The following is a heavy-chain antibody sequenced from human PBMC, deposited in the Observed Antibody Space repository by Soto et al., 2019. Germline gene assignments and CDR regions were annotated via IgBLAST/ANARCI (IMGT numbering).Heavy chain of an antibody. CDR2: ISHDGGT. CDR1: GGSFDDFY. CDR3: ARGQLVWYGDLTPYHRDMDV. J-gene: IGHJ6*02. Sequence: TLSLTCAFYGGSFDDFYWSWVRQSPGKGLEWVGEISHDGGTNYSPSLASRVSISVDTSKNQFSLHLRSVTAADTGLYYCARGQLVWYGDLTPYHRDMDVWGQGTTVTVSS. V-gene: IGHV4-34*01. D-gene: IGHD3-10*01.